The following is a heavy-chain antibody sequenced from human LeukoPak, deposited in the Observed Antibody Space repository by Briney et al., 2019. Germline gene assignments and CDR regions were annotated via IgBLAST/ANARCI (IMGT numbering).Heavy chain of an antibody. CDR2: IYYSGST. J-gene: IGHJ4*02. CDR1: GVSIGSNSYY. CDR3: ARIRWLGPYFDY. D-gene: IGHD6-19*01. Sequence: SETLSLTCTVSGVSIGSNSYYWGWIRQPPGKGLEWIGSIYYSGSTYYNPSLKSRVTISVDTSKNQFSLKLSSVTAADTAVYYCARIRWLGPYFDYWGQGTLVTVSS. V-gene: IGHV4-39*07.